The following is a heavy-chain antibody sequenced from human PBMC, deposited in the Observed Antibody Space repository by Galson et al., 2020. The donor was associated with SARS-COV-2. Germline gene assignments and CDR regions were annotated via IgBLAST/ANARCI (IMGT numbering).Heavy chain of an antibody. J-gene: IGHJ4*02. V-gene: IGHV3-72*01. CDR2: SRNKNKNYAT. CDR1: GFTISDHY. D-gene: IGHD2-15*01. Sequence: GGSLRLSCAASGFTISDHYMDWVRQAPGKGLEWIGRSRNKNKNYATEYAASVKGRFTVSRDDSKNSLYLQLNSLKIEDTAVYFCSRTNSCIGSGCMGVTPDYWGQGTLVTVSS. CDR3: SRTNSCIGSGCMGVTPDY.